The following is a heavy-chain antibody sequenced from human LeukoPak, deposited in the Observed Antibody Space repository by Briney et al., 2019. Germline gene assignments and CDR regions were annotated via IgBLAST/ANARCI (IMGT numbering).Heavy chain of an antibody. V-gene: IGHV1-2*02. J-gene: IGHJ1*01. CDR1: GYTFTDYY. Sequence: ASVKVSCKASGYTFTDYYLHWVRQAPGQGLEWMGWIHPNSGGTNYAQKFQGRVAMTRDTSIITAYMELSSLRSDDTAVYYCARLAAVPGWGQGTLVTVSS. CDR2: IHPNSGGT. CDR3: ARLAAVPG. D-gene: IGHD6-19*01.